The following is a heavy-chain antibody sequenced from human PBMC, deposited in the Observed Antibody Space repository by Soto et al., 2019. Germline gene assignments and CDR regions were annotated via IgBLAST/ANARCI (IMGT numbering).Heavy chain of an antibody. CDR3: ATWTGYGDH. Sequence: EVQLLESGGGLVQPGGSLRLSCAVSGFSFSTYGVTWVRQAPGKGLEWVSGVSGGSGTTHYADSVKGRFTITGDTSKNTLYLQRNSLRVEDTAVYYCATWTGYGDHWGQGTLVTVSS. J-gene: IGHJ4*02. V-gene: IGHV3-23*01. CDR2: VSGGSGTT. D-gene: IGHD5-12*01. CDR1: GFSFSTYG.